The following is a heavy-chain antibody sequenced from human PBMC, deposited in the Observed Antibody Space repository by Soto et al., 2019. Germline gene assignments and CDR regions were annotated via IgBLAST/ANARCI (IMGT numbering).Heavy chain of an antibody. V-gene: IGHV3-15*01. CDR2: IKNKADGGTP. Sequence: EVRLVESGGGLVKPGGSLRLSCAASGFTFSDAWMTWVRQAPGKGLEWVGRIKNKADGGTPDYAAPIKGRFIISRDDSENTLYLQMNSLKSDDTAVYYCATKAGRPQCYFDYWGQGTLVTVSS. D-gene: IGHD6-6*01. J-gene: IGHJ4*02. CDR3: ATKAGRPQCYFDY. CDR1: GFTFSDAW.